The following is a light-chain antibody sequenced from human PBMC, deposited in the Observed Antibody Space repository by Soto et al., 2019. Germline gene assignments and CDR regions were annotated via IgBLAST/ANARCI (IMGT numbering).Light chain of an antibody. CDR2: DVS. CDR3: SSYSDSSTL. V-gene: IGLV2-14*01. J-gene: IGLJ3*02. Sequence: QSALTQPASVSGSPGQSITISCTGSSSDVGYYNYVSWYQQHPGKAPKLIIYDVSDRPSGVSNRFSGSKSANTASLTISGLQAEDEDDYYCSSYSDSSTLFGGGTKLTVL. CDR1: SSDVGYYNY.